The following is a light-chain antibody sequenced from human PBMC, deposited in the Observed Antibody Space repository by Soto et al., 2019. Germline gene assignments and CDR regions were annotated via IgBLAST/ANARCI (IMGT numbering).Light chain of an antibody. CDR3: QQFFYFQT. V-gene: IGKV4-1*01. CDR1: LSVLFTSNDKSF. CDR2: WAS. J-gene: IGKJ1*01. Sequence: IFMTQSPDSLAVSLGERATINCRSSLSVLFTSNDKSFVAWYQQKSGQSPRLLINWASTREPGVPDRFSGSGSGTDFTLNINNLQAEDVETYYCQQFFYFQTFGQGTKVDIK.